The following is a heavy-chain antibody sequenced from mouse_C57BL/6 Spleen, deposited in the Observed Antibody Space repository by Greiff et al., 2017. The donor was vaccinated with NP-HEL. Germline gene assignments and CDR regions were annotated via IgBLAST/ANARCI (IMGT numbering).Heavy chain of an antibody. CDR3: ARSGGAY. V-gene: IGHV1-18*01. J-gene: IGHJ3*01. CDR1: GYTFTDYN. CDR2: INPNNGGT. Sequence: EVQLQQSGPELVKPGASVKISCKASGYTFTDYNMDWVKQSHGKSLEWIGDINPNNGGTIYNQKFKGKATLTVDKSSSTAYMELRSLTSEDTAVYYCARSGGAYWGQGTLVTVSA. D-gene: IGHD3-1*01.